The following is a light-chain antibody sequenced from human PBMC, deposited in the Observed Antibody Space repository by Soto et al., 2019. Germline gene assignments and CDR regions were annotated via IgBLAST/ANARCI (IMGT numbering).Light chain of an antibody. CDR1: RSFASSY. J-gene: IGKJ4*01. Sequence: EIVLTQSPVTLSLSPGERATLSCRASRSFASSYLGWYQQKPGQAPRLLIYAASTRATGIPDGFSGSGSATDFTLTISRLEPEDSAVYYCQQYNNWPPDTFGGGTKVEIK. CDR3: QQYNNWPPDT. CDR2: AAS. V-gene: IGKV3-20*01.